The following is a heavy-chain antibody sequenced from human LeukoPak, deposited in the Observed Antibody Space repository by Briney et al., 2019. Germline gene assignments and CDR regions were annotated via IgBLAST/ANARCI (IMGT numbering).Heavy chain of an antibody. V-gene: IGHV3-30*02. J-gene: IGHJ3*02. D-gene: IGHD5-18*01. CDR3: AKDLAYSYGPHDAFDI. CDR1: QFTFRNYD. CDR2: IRYDGSNK. Sequence: GGSLRLSCAASQFTFRNYDMHWVRQAPGKGLEWVAFIRYDGSNKYYADSVKGRFTISRDNSENTLYLQMNSLRAEDTAVYYCAKDLAYSYGPHDAFDIWGQGTMVTVSS.